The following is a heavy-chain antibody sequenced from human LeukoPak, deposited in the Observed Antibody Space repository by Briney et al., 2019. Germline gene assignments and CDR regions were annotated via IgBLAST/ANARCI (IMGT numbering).Heavy chain of an antibody. CDR2: IWYDGSNK. D-gene: IGHD5-18*01. V-gene: IGHV3-33*01. CDR1: GFTFSSYG. J-gene: IGHJ4*02. Sequence: GGSLRLSCVASGFTFSSYGMHWVRQAPGKGLEWVAVIWYDGSNKYYADSVKGRFTISRDNSKNTLYLQMNSLRAEDTAVYYCARAGGIQLWSQGYWGQGTLVTVSS. CDR3: ARAGGIQLWSQGY.